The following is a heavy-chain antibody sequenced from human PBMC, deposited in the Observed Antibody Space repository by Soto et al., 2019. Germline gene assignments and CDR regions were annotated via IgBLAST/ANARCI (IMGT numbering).Heavy chain of an antibody. CDR2: ISAYNGNT. CDR1: GYTFTSYG. Sequence: QVQLVQSGAEVKKPGASVKVSCKASGYTFTSYGISWVRQAPGQGLEWMGWISAYNGNTNYAQKLQGRVTMTEDTSTRSAYMELWSLRSDDTAVYYCARVMRYYDPKNWYFDLWGRGTLVTVSS. D-gene: IGHD3-22*01. CDR3: ARVMRYYDPKNWYFDL. J-gene: IGHJ2*01. V-gene: IGHV1-18*04.